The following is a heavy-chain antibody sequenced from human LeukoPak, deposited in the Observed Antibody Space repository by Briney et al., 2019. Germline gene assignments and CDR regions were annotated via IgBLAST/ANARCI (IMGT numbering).Heavy chain of an antibody. CDR2: IIPIFGTA. V-gene: IGHV1-69*13. CDR3: ARDGWLQLHAFDI. D-gene: IGHD5-24*01. J-gene: IGHJ3*02. CDR1: GYTFTSYG. Sequence: GASVKVSCKASGYTFTSYGISWVRQAPGQGLEWMGGIIPIFGTANYAQKFQGRVTITADESTSTAYMELSSLRSEDTAVYYCARDGWLQLHAFDIWGQGTMVTVSS.